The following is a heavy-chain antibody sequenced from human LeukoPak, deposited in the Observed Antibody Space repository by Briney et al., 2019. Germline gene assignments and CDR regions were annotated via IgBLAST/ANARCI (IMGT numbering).Heavy chain of an antibody. Sequence: GGSLRLSCAASGFTFSLYAMNWVRQAPGKGLEWVSYINSGSSDKHYTESVRGRFTISRDNAKKPLYLQMNSLRAEDTAVYFCARDTYEPGLIDFWGQGTLVSVSS. CDR3: ARDTYEPGLIDF. CDR2: INSGSSDK. D-gene: IGHD3-3*01. J-gene: IGHJ4*02. V-gene: IGHV3-21*05. CDR1: GFTFSLYA.